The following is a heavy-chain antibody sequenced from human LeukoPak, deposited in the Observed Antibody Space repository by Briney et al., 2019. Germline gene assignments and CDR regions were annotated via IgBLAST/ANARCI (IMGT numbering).Heavy chain of an antibody. Sequence: SETLSLTCAVYGGSFSGYYWSWIRQPPGKGLEWIGEINHSGSTNHNPSLKSRVTISVDTSKNQFSLKLSSVTAADTAVYYCASSRDGYNYGGWFDPWGQGTLVTVSS. D-gene: IGHD5-24*01. CDR2: INHSGST. CDR1: GGSFSGYY. J-gene: IGHJ5*02. CDR3: ASSRDGYNYGGWFDP. V-gene: IGHV4-34*01.